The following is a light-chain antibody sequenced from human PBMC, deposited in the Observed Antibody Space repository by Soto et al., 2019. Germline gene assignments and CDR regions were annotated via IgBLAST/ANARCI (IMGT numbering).Light chain of an antibody. Sequence: DIQVTQSPSTMSASVGDRVTITCRASQSISSWLAWYQQKPGKAPKLLIYDASNLESGVPSRFSGSGSGTEFTLTISSLQPDDFATYYCQQYNSYPYTFGQGTKVDIK. J-gene: IGKJ2*01. CDR3: QQYNSYPYT. V-gene: IGKV1-5*01. CDR1: QSISSW. CDR2: DAS.